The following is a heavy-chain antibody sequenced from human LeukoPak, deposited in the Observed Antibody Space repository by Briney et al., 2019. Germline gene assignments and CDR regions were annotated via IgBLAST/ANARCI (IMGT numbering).Heavy chain of an antibody. Sequence: ASVKVSCKASGYTFTSYDINWVRQATGQGLEWMGWMNPNGGNAGYAQKFQGRVTMTRNTSISTAYMELSSLRSEDTAVYYCARSTILRYFDSYYYYYGMDVWGQGTTVTVSS. CDR3: ARSTILRYFDSYYYYYGMDV. CDR2: MNPNGGNA. CDR1: GYTFTSYD. J-gene: IGHJ6*01. V-gene: IGHV1-8*01. D-gene: IGHD3-9*01.